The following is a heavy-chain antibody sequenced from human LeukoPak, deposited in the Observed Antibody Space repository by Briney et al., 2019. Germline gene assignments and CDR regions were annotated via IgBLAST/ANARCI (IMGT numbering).Heavy chain of an antibody. J-gene: IGHJ6*04. D-gene: IGHD3-16*01. CDR2: IYHSGGT. V-gene: IGHV4-30-2*01. Sequence: SQTLSLTCAVSGGSISSGGYSWSWIRQPPEKGLEWIGYIYHSGGTYYNPSLKSRVTISIDRSKNQFSLKLSSVTAADTAVYYCARGGHEGYYYYGMDVWGKGTTVTVSS. CDR1: GGSISSGGYS. CDR3: ARGGHEGYYYYGMDV.